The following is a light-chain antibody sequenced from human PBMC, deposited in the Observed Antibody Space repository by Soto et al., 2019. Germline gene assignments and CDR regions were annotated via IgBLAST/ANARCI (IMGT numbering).Light chain of an antibody. CDR2: DAC. J-gene: IGKJ1*01. Sequence: DIQMTQSPSTLSASIGDRVTITCRASQSINSWLAWYQQKPGKAPKLLIYDACNLESGVPSRFSGSGSGTEFTLTISSLQPDDFATYYCQQYNSYSRTFGQGTKVDIK. CDR3: QQYNSYSRT. V-gene: IGKV1-5*01. CDR1: QSINSW.